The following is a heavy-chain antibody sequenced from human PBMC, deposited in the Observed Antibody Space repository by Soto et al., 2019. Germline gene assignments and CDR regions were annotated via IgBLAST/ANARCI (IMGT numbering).Heavy chain of an antibody. CDR1: GDSVSSNSAA. J-gene: IGHJ3*02. CDR2: TYYRSKWYN. Sequence: SQTLSLTCAISGDSVSSNSAAWNWIRQSPSRGLEWLGRTYYRSKWYNDYAVSVKSRITINPDTSKNQFSLQLNSVTAEDTAVYYCPRYMIVVARPKDHTRRHASDIWGQGTMVIVSS. V-gene: IGHV6-1*01. D-gene: IGHD3-22*01. CDR3: PRYMIVVARPKDHTRRHASDI.